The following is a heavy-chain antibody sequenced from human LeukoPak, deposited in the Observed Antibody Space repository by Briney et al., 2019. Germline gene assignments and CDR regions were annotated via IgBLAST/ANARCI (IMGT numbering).Heavy chain of an antibody. J-gene: IGHJ4*02. CDR3: ARASWVSSTDAVR. Sequence: GGSLRLSCAASGLSFSTFAMSWVRQGPARGLEWVSSIRGNGETFYVDSVRGRFMLSSDSFRNTVYLQLNNLRVEDTAIYYCARASWVSSTDAVRWGQGTLVTVSS. CDR2: IRGNGET. D-gene: IGHD3-16*01. CDR1: GLSFSTFA. V-gene: IGHV3-23*01.